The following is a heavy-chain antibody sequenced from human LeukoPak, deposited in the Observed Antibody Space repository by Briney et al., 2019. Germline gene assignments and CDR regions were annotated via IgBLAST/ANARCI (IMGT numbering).Heavy chain of an antibody. CDR3: ARDRRMEYYYDSSGLYYFDY. J-gene: IGHJ4*02. Sequence: GGSLRLSCAASGFTFSSYWMHWVRQAPGKRLVWVSRINSDGSSTNYADSVKGRFTISRDNAKNTLYLQMNSLRAEDTAVYYCARDRRMEYYYDSSGLYYFDYWVQRTLVTVSS. CDR2: INSDGSST. CDR1: GFTFSSYW. D-gene: IGHD3-22*01. V-gene: IGHV3-74*01.